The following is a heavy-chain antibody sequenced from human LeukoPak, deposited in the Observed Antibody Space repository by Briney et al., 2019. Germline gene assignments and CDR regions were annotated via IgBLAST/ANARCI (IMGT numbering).Heavy chain of an antibody. V-gene: IGHV3-30*02. J-gene: IGHJ4*02. D-gene: IGHD3-3*01. CDR1: GFTFNNYT. CDR2: IRYDGSNK. CDR3: AKDTIFGVVTTPFDY. Sequence: SGGSLRLSCVASGFTFNNYTMRWVRQAPGKGLEWVAFIRYDGSNKYYADSVKGRFTISRDNSKNTLYLQMNSLRAEDTAVYYCAKDTIFGVVTTPFDYWGQGTLVTVSS.